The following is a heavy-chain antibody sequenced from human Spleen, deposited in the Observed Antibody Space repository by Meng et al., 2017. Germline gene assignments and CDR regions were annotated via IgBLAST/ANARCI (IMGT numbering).Heavy chain of an antibody. V-gene: IGHV2-5*01. Sequence: SGPTLVKPTQTLTLTCTFSGFSLSTSGVGVGWIRQPLGKALEWLALIYWNDDKRYSPSLKSRLTITKDTSKNQVVLTMTNMDPVDTATYYCAHSLHDMVRGGWFDPWGQGTLVTVSS. D-gene: IGHD3-10*01. CDR2: IYWNDDK. J-gene: IGHJ5*02. CDR3: AHSLHDMVRGGWFDP. CDR1: GFSLSTSGVG.